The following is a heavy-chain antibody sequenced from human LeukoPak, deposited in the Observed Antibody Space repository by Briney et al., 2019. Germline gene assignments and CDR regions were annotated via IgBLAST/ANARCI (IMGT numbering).Heavy chain of an antibody. Sequence: PGGSLRLSCAASGFTFSSYGMHWVRQAPGKGLEWVAVISYDGSNKYYADSVKGRFTISRENSKNTLYLQMNSLRAEDTAVYYCAKDRLDYGSGSYSYFDYWGQGTLVTVSS. D-gene: IGHD3-10*01. CDR1: GFTFSSYG. V-gene: IGHV3-30*18. J-gene: IGHJ4*02. CDR2: ISYDGSNK. CDR3: AKDRLDYGSGSYSYFDY.